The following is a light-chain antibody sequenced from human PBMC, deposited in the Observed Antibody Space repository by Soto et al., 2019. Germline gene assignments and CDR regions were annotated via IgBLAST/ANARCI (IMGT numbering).Light chain of an antibody. CDR2: LGS. J-gene: IGKJ3*01. Sequence: DIVMTQSPLSLPVTPGEPASISCRSSQSLRQGNGYNYLDWYLQKPGQSPQLLIYLGSNRASGVPDRVSGSGSGTDFTLKISRVEAEDVGVYYCMQALQTPFTFGPGTKVHIK. V-gene: IGKV2-28*01. CDR1: QSLRQGNGYNY. CDR3: MQALQTPFT.